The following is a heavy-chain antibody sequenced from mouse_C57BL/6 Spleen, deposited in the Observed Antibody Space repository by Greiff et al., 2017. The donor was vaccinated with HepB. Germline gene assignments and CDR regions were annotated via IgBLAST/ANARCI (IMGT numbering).Heavy chain of an antibody. CDR3: ASGTAQATEGY. CDR1: GYTFTSYW. J-gene: IGHJ2*01. Sequence: QVQLQQPGAELVKPGASVKLSCKASGYTFTSYWMQWVKQRPGQGLEWIGEIDPSDSYTNYNQKFKGKATLTVDTSSSTAYMQLSSLTSEDSAVYYCASGTAQATEGYWGQGTTLTVSS. D-gene: IGHD3-2*02. CDR2: IDPSDSYT. V-gene: IGHV1-50*01.